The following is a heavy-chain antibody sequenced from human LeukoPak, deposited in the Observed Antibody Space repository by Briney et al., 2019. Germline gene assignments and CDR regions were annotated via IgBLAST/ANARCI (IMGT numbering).Heavy chain of an antibody. CDR2: ISAYNGNT. D-gene: IGHD3-10*01. V-gene: IGHV1-18*01. Sequence: ASVKVPCKASGYTFKSYGISWVRQAPGQGLEWMGWISAYNGNTNYAQKLQGRVTMTTDTSTSTASMELRSLRSDDTAVYYCARDVWFGERNFDYWGQGTLVTVSS. CDR1: GYTFKSYG. CDR3: ARDVWFGERNFDY. J-gene: IGHJ4*02.